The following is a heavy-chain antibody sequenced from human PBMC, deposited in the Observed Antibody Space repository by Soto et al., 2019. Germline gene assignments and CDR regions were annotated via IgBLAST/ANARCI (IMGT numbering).Heavy chain of an antibody. J-gene: IGHJ5*02. CDR1: GYTFSNYD. D-gene: IGHD5-12*01. V-gene: IGHV1-8*01. Sequence: ASVKVSCKASGYTFSNYDISWVRQATGQGLEWMGWMNPNSASTGYAQKFQGRVTMTRDTSITTAYMELSSLISEDTAVYYCARDVDRTSHLNWFDPWGQGVMVTVSS. CDR2: MNPNSAST. CDR3: ARDVDRTSHLNWFDP.